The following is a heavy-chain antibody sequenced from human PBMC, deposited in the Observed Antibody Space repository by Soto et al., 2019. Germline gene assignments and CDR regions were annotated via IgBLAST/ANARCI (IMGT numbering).Heavy chain of an antibody. Sequence: ASVKVSCKASGGTFSSYAISWVRQAPGQGLEWMGGIIPIFGTANYAQKFQGRVTITADESTSTAYMELSSLRSEDTAVYYCARAYCGGDCYRPYYYYYYGMDVWGQGTTVTVSS. J-gene: IGHJ6*02. V-gene: IGHV1-69*13. CDR1: GGTFSSYA. CDR2: IIPIFGTA. D-gene: IGHD2-21*02. CDR3: ARAYCGGDCYRPYYYYYYGMDV.